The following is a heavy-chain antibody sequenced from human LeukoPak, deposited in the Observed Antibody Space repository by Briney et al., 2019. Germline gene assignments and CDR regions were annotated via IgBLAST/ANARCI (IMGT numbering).Heavy chain of an antibody. CDR3: TTAAFH. J-gene: IGHJ1*01. Sequence: GGSLRLSCAAFGFTFSSAWMNWVRQAPGKGLEWVGHIRSETDGGTTDYAAPVKGRFTISRDDSKNTLYLQVNSLKTEDTAMYYCTTAAFHWGQGTLATVSS. CDR1: GFTFSSAW. D-gene: IGHD6-25*01. V-gene: IGHV3-15*01. CDR2: IRSETDGGTT.